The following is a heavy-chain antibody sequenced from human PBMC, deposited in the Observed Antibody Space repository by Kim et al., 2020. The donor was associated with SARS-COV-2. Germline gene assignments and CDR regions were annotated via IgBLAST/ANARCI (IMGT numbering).Heavy chain of an antibody. D-gene: IGHD6-6*01. CDR3: ATVPPGY. CDR2: ISATGDTS. CDR1: GFTFNMYA. J-gene: IGHJ4*02. V-gene: IGHV3-23*01. Sequence: GGSLRLSCAASGFTFNMYAMSWVRQAPGKGPEWVSGISATGDTSHDADSVKGRFTVSRDNSKNTLFLEMSSLRVDDTAVYYCATVPPGYSGRGTLVTVFS.